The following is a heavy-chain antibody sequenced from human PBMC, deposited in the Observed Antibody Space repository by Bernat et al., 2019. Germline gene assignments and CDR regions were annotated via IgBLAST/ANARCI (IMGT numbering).Heavy chain of an antibody. CDR3: VRSVSGAAGFFDY. Sequence: EVKLVESGGGLIQPGGSLRLSCAASGFTFSGDWMHWVRQVPGRGLVWVSRINGDGTITDYAYSVKGRFTISRDNAKNTLYLQMNSLRVEDTAVYYCVRSVSGAAGFFDYWGPGSLVTVSS. V-gene: IGHV3-74*01. CDR2: INGDGTIT. D-gene: IGHD5/OR15-5a*01. J-gene: IGHJ4*02. CDR1: GFTFSGDW.